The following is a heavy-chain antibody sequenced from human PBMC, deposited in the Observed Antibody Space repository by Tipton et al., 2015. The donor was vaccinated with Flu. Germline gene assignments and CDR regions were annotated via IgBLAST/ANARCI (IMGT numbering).Heavy chain of an antibody. Sequence: SLRLSCAASGFTFSSYSMNWVRQAPGKGLEWVSSISSSSSYIYYADSVKGRFTISRDNAKNSLYLQMNSLRAEDTAVYYCARDRAGGSYSFDYWGQGTLVTVSS. CDR1: GFTFSSYS. CDR3: ARDRAGGSYSFDY. J-gene: IGHJ4*02. D-gene: IGHD1-26*01. V-gene: IGHV3-21*01. CDR2: ISSSSSYI.